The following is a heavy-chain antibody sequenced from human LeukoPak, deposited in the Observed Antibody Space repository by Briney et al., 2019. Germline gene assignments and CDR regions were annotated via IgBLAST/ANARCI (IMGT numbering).Heavy chain of an antibody. CDR3: ARVTYIGVVYGEDPFDY. D-gene: IGHD2-21*01. CDR2: MNPNSGST. J-gene: IGHJ4*02. CDR1: GYTFTSYD. V-gene: IGHV1-8*01. Sequence: ASVKVSCKASGYTFTSYDINWVRQATGQGLEWMGWMNPNSGSTDYAQKFQGRVTMTRNTSISTDYMELSSLRSEDTAVYYCARVTYIGVVYGEDPFDYWGQGTLVTVSS.